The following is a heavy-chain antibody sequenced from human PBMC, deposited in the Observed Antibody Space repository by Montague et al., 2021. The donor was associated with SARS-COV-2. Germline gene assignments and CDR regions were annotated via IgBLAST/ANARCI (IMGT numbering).Heavy chain of an antibody. Sequence: SETLSLTCAVYGGSFSGYYWSWIRQPPGKGLEWIGEINHSGSTNYNPSLKSRVTISVDTSKNQFSLKLSSVTAADRAVYYCARVRAVPAAMRIFSLGRSYYGMDVWGQGTTVTVSS. V-gene: IGHV4-34*01. CDR3: ARVRAVPAAMRIFSLGRSYYGMDV. D-gene: IGHD2-2*01. CDR2: INHSGST. J-gene: IGHJ6*02. CDR1: GGSFSGYY.